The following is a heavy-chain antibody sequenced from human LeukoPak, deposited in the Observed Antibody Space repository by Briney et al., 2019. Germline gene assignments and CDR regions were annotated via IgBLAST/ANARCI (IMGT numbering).Heavy chain of an antibody. Sequence: SETLSLTCAVYGGSFSGYYWSWIRQPPGKGLEWIGEINHSGSTNYNPPLKSRVTISVDTSKNQFSLKLSSVTAADTAVYYCASHGIRYQGYSSGWYYFDYWGQGTLVTVSS. CDR1: GGSFSGYY. CDR3: ASHGIRYQGYSSGWYYFDY. V-gene: IGHV4-34*01. J-gene: IGHJ4*02. D-gene: IGHD6-19*01. CDR2: INHSGST.